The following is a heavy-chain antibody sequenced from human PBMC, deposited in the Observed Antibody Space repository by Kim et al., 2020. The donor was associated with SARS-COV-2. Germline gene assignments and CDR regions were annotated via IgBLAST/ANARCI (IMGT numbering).Heavy chain of an antibody. V-gene: IGHV4-39*01. D-gene: IGHD5-18*01. J-gene: IGHJ5*02. CDR3: ASPGYSYGLRWFDP. CDR2: IYYSGST. Sequence: SETLSLTCTVSGGSISSSSYYWGWIRQPPGKGLEWIGSIYYSGSTYYNPSLKSRVTISVDTSKNQFSLKLSSVTAADTAVYYCASPGYSYGLRWFDPWGQGTLVTVSS. CDR1: GGSISSSSYY.